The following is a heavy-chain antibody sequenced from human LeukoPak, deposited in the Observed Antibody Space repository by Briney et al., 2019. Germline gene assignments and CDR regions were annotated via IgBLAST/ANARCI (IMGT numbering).Heavy chain of an antibody. D-gene: IGHD3-3*01. CDR1: GYTFTSYG. CDR3: AREAFGVVRYYYYYMDV. CDR2: ISAYNGNT. J-gene: IGHJ6*03. Sequence: ASVKVSCKASGYTFTSYGISWVRQAPGQGREWMGWISAYNGNTNYAQKLQGRVTMTTDTSTSTAYMELRSLRSDDTAVYYCAREAFGVVRYYYYYMDVWGKGTTVTVSS. V-gene: IGHV1-18*01.